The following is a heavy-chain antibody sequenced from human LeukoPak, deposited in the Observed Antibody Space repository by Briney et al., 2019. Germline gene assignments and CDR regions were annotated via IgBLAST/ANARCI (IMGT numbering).Heavy chain of an antibody. V-gene: IGHV3-48*01. D-gene: IGHD3-3*01. CDR3: ASEIIFGSFDY. J-gene: IGHJ4*02. CDR1: GFTFSSYS. CDR2: ISYSSGTI. Sequence: GGSLRLSCAASGFTFSSYSMNWVRQAPGKGLEWVSYISYSSGTIYYSDSVKGRFTISRDNAKNSLYLQMNSLRAEDTAVYYCASEIIFGSFDYWGQGTLVTVSS.